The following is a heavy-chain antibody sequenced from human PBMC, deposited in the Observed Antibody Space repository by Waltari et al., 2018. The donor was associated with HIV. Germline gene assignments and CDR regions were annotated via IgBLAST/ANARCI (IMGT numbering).Heavy chain of an antibody. Sequence: QLVESGGGAIKTGGSLRLSCAASGFRVYNNWMDWARQGPGKGLGWIARINSDGSTRGYADAVKDRFVISRDNGRKTVYLQLNGLRVEDTAEYFCARASHYFEFSTFDGDYYFDLWGRGTRVAVSS. J-gene: IGHJ4*02. D-gene: IGHD3-9*01. CDR2: INSDGSTR. CDR3: ARASHYFEFSTFDGDYYFDL. CDR1: GFRVYNNW. V-gene: IGHV3-74*01.